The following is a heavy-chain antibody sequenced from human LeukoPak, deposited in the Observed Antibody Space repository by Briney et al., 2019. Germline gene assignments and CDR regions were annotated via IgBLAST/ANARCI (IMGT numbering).Heavy chain of an antibody. CDR2: IRYDGSNK. Sequence: GGSLRLSCAASGFTFSSYGMHWGRQAPGKGLEGVAFIRYDGSNKYYAESVKGGFTISRDNSKNTLYLQMDSLRAEDTAVYFCARGAYYNILTGYRGRILGFDYWGQGTLVTVSS. CDR3: ARGAYYNILTGYRGRILGFDY. V-gene: IGHV3-30*02. CDR1: GFTFSSYG. J-gene: IGHJ4*02. D-gene: IGHD3-9*01.